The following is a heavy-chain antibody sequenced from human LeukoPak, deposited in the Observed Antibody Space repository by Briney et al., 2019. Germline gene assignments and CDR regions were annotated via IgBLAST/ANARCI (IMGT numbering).Heavy chain of an antibody. D-gene: IGHD6-6*01. CDR3: ARDGSARSLGN. Sequence: PGGSLRLSCAASGFTVSSNYMSWVRQAPGKGLEWVSVIDNGGSTYYADSVKDRFTISRDNSKNTLYLQMNSLRAEDTAVYYCARDGSARSLGNWGQGTLVSVSS. V-gene: IGHV3-53*01. CDR1: GFTVSSNY. J-gene: IGHJ4*02. CDR2: IDNGGST.